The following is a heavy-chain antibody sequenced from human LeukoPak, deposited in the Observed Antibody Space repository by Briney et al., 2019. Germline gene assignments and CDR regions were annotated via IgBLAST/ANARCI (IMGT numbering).Heavy chain of an antibody. CDR2: INADNGDT. D-gene: IGHD2/OR15-2a*01. J-gene: IGHJ4*02. V-gene: IGHV1-3*01. Sequence: ASVKVSCKASGFTLTGHAIHWVRQAPGQRLEWMGWINADNGDTKYSQSFQDRVTINRDKSASTAYMELGSLRSEDTAVHYCASESIGNTYFDYWGQGALVTVSS. CDR3: ASESIGNTYFDY. CDR1: GFTLTGHA.